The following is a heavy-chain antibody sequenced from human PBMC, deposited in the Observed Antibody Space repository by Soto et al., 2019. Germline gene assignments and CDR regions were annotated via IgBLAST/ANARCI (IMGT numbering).Heavy chain of an antibody. CDR3: ARSTGYGDSYFDY. CDR2: MYYGGST. V-gene: IGHV4-59*01. Sequence: SETLSLTCTVSGCSIRTYYCNRIRQPPGKGLEWIGYMYYGGSTNYNPSLKSRVTVSGDTSKNDFSLKLTSVTAADTAVYYCARSTGYGDSYFDYWGRGTLVTVSS. D-gene: IGHD4-17*01. J-gene: IGHJ4*02. CDR1: GCSIRTYY.